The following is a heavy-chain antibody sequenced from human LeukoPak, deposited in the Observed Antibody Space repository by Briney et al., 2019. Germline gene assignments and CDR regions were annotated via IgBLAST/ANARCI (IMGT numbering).Heavy chain of an antibody. CDR1: GGSISSSSYY. D-gene: IGHD6-6*01. CDR2: IYYSGST. V-gene: IGHV4-39*01. J-gene: IGHJ3*02. CDR3: ARRGGYSSSSGITFDI. Sequence: PSETLSLTCTVSGGSISSSSYYWGWIRQPPGKGLEWIGSIYYSGSTYYNPSLKSRVTISVDTSKNQFSLKLSSVTAADTAVYYCARRGGYSSSSGITFDIWGQGTMVTVSS.